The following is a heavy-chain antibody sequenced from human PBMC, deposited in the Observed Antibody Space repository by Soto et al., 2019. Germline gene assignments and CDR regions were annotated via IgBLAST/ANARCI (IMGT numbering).Heavy chain of an antibody. CDR1: GYSFTSYW. D-gene: IGHD1-7*01. CDR2: IDPSDSYT. V-gene: IGHV5-10-1*01. Sequence: GESRKISCKGSGYSFTSYWISWVRQMPGKGLEWMGRIDPSDSYTNYSPSFQGHVTISADRSISTAYLQWSSLKASDTAMYYCARQITYNWNYGGGVWGQGTTVTVSS. CDR3: ARQITYNWNYGGGV. J-gene: IGHJ6*02.